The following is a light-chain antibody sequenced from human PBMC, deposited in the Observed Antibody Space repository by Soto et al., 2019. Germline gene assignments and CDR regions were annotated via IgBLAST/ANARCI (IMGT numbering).Light chain of an antibody. CDR1: SSDVGIYNL. CDR3: CSYAGTRIYV. Sequence: QSALTQPASVSGSPGQSITISCTGTSSDVGIYNLFSWYQQHPGKAPKLIIYEGTKRPSGVSNRFSVSKSDNTASLTISVLQAEDEADYYCCSYAGTRIYVFGTGTKVTVL. J-gene: IGLJ1*01. CDR2: EGT. V-gene: IGLV2-23*01.